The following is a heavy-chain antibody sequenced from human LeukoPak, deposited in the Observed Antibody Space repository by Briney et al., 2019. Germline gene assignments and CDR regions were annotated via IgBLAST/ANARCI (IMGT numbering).Heavy chain of an antibody. Sequence: GGSLRLSCVASGFTFSDYYMSWIRQAPGKGLEWVSYIPSTSSYTSYADSVKGRFTISRDNAKNSLYLQMNSLRAEGTAAYYCARAANTAAGTPTLAIDYWGQGTLVTVSS. CDR2: IPSTSSYT. CDR1: GFTFSDYY. CDR3: ARAANTAAGTPTLAIDY. D-gene: IGHD6-13*01. J-gene: IGHJ4*02. V-gene: IGHV3-11*05.